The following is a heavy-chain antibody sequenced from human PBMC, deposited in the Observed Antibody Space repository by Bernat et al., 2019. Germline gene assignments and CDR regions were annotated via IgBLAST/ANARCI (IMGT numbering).Heavy chain of an antibody. CDR2: ISYDGSNK. J-gene: IGHJ4*02. V-gene: IGHV3-30*03. D-gene: IGHD6-13*01. CDR1: GFPFSSYG. CDR3: ASATVGAAADN. Sequence: QVQLVESGGGVVQPGGSLRLSCAAPGFPFSSYGMHWVRQAPGKGLEWVAVISYDGSNKYYADSVKGRFTISRDNSKNTLYLQMNSLRAEDTAVYYCASATVGAAADNWGQGTLVTVSS.